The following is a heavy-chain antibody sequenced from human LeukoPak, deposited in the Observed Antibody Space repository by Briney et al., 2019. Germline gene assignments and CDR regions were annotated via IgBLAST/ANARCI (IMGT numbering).Heavy chain of an antibody. CDR2: INPNSGGT. Sequence: ASVKVSCKASGYTFTGYYMHWVRQAPGQGLEWMGWINPNSGGTNYAQKFQGRVTMTRDTSISAVYMELSRLRSDDTAVYYCARDGTGVYNLVQYWGQGTLVAVSS. CDR1: GYTFTGYY. CDR3: ARDGTGVYNLVQY. J-gene: IGHJ4*02. V-gene: IGHV1-2*02. D-gene: IGHD5-24*01.